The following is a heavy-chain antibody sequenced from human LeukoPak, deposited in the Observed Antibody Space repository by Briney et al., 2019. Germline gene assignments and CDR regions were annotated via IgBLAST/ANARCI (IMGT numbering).Heavy chain of an antibody. J-gene: IGHJ4*02. Sequence: PGRSLRLSCAASGFTFSSYGMHWVRQAPGKGLEWVAVIWYDGSNKYYADSVKGRFTISRDNSKNTLYLQMNSLRAEDTAVYYCAKDWAGGGFDYWGQGTLVTVS. CDR3: AKDWAGGGFDY. V-gene: IGHV3-33*06. CDR1: GFTFSSYG. D-gene: IGHD3-10*01. CDR2: IWYDGSNK.